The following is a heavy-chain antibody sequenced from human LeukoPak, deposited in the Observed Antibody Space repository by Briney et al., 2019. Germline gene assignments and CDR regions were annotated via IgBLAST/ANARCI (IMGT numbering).Heavy chain of an antibody. CDR1: GFTFSDHY. CDR3: AHGSMYQLDY. D-gene: IGHD2-2*01. CDR2: IIGGAGGT. J-gene: IGHJ4*02. Sequence: GGSLRLSCAASGFTFSDHYMSWIRQAPGKGLEWVSGIIGGAGGTYYADSVKGRFTISRDNAKNTLYLQMNSLRAEDTAVYYCAHGSMYQLDYWGQGTLVTVSS. V-gene: IGHV3-23*01.